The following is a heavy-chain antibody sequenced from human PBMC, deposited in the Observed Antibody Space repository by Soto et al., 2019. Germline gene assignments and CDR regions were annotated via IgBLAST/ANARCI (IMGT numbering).Heavy chain of an antibody. V-gene: IGHV4-34*01. CDR3: ASGLGYCSSTSCYNYFDY. D-gene: IGHD2-2*02. CDR1: GGSFSGYY. CDR2: INHSGST. Sequence: SETLSLTCAVYGGSFSGYYWSWIRQPPGKGLEWIGEINHSGSTNYNPSLKSRVTISVDTSKNQFSLKLSSVTAADTAVYYCASGLGYCSSTSCYNYFDYWGQGTLVTVSS. J-gene: IGHJ4*02.